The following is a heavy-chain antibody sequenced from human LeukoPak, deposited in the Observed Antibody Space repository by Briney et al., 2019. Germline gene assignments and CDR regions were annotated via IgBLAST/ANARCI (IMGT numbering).Heavy chain of an antibody. CDR2: IIPIFGTA. D-gene: IGHD2-15*01. Sequence: ASVKVSCKASGGTFSSYAISWVRQAPGQGLEWMGGIIPIFGTANYAQKFQGRVTITTDESTSTAYMELSSLRSEDTAVYYCARGVGCSGGSCYTHYYYYMDVWGKGTTVTVSS. CDR1: GGTFSSYA. V-gene: IGHV1-69*05. J-gene: IGHJ6*03. CDR3: ARGVGCSGGSCYTHYYYYMDV.